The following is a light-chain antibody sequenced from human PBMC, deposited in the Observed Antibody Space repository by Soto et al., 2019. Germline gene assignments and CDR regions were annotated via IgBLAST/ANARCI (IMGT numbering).Light chain of an antibody. V-gene: IGKV2-28*01. CDR1: QSLLHSNGYDS. CDR3: MPALQSPPT. CDR2: LGS. Sequence: EIVMTQSPLSLPVTPGEPASISCRSSQSLLHSNGYDSLDWYLQKPVQSPQLLIYLGSNRDSGVPARFRGSVSGTDFTLKISRVEADDVGVYYAMPALQSPPTVGQGTKVEIK. J-gene: IGKJ1*01.